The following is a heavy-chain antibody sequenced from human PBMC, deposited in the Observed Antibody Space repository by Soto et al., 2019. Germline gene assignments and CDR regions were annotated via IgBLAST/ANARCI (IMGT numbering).Heavy chain of an antibody. V-gene: IGHV1-18*01. CDR3: AREGYYSGSGTYSPPRYYGMDV. J-gene: IGHJ6*02. D-gene: IGHD3-10*01. CDR1: GYTFSSYG. Sequence: QVQLVQSGAEVKRAGASVKVSCKASGYTFSSYGLSWVRQAPGQGLEWMGWISDYNGNTHYAQKFQGRVIMTTDTSTRTAYREWGRLRSDDTAVYFCAREGYYSGSGTYSPPRYYGMDVWGQGTTVTVSS. CDR2: ISDYNGNT.